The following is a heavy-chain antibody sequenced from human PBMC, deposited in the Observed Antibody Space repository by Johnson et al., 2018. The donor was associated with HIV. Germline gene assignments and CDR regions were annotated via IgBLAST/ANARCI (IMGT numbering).Heavy chain of an antibody. V-gene: IGHV3-66*04. CDR3: ARRRDGSGSYGAFDI. D-gene: IGHD3-10*01. Sequence: VQLVESGGGLVQPGRSLRLSCAASGFIVSSEFMSWVRQAPGKGLAWVSTLYSGGNTYYADSVEGRFTISRDNSNNRLYLQMNSLRAEDTAVYYCARRRDGSGSYGAFDIWGQGTMVTVSS. CDR2: LYSGGNT. J-gene: IGHJ3*02. CDR1: GFIVSSEF.